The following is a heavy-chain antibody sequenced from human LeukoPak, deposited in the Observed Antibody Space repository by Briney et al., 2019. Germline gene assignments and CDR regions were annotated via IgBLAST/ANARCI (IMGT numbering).Heavy chain of an antibody. CDR1: GFTFSDYY. D-gene: IGHD2-15*01. CDR3: ARGRYCSGGSCFFDY. CDR2: ISSSTSYT. V-gene: IGHV3-11*05. J-gene: IGHJ4*02. Sequence: GGSLRLSCAASGFTFSDYYMGWIRQAPGKGLEWVSYISSSTSYTNYADSVKGRFTISRDNAKNSLYLQMNSLRAEDTAVYYCARGRYCSGGSCFFDYWGQGTLVTVSS.